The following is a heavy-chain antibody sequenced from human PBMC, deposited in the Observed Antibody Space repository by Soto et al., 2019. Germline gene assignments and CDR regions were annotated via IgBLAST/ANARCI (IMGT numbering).Heavy chain of an antibody. CDR1: GFTFSTYA. V-gene: IGHV3-30-3*01. CDR3: ANVWFGKLPPFDY. D-gene: IGHD3-10*01. J-gene: IGHJ4*02. CDR2: ISDDGSNI. Sequence: GGSLRLSCAASGFTFSTYAVHWVRQAPGKGLEWVAFISDDGSNIHYADSVKGRFTISRDNPKNTLYLQMNSLRAEDTAVYYCANVWFGKLPPFDYWGQGTLVTVSS.